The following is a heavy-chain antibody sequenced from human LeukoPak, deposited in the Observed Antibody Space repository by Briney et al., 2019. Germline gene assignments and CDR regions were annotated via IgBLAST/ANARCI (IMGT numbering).Heavy chain of an antibody. CDR1: GGSISSTDNS. CDR2: IYNSGTT. V-gene: IGHV4-30-4*01. CDR3: ARATYYHGSGPYPWFDP. Sequence: SQTLSLTCTVSGGSISSTDNSWPWIRQPPGKGLEWIGDIYNSGTTKYNPSLRSRVTISPDTSKNQLSLELRSVTAADTAVYYCARATYYHGSGPYPWFDPWGQGTQVTVSS. J-gene: IGHJ5*02. D-gene: IGHD3-10*01.